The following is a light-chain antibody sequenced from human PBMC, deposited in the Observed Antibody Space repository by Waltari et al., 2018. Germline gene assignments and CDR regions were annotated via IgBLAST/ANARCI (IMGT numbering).Light chain of an antibody. J-gene: IGLJ3*02. V-gene: IGLV2-11*01. Sequence: QSALTQPRSVSGSPGQSVTTSCTGTSNDVGAYNYVSWHQQHPGKAPKLMIYDVSKRPSGVPDRFSASKSGNTASLTISGLQAEDEADYYCCSYTGTYTHWVFGGGTKLTVL. CDR1: SNDVGAYNY. CDR3: CSYTGTYTHWV. CDR2: DVS.